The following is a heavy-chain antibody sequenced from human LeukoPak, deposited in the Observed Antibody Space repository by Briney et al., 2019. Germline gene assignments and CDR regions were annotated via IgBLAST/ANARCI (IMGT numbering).Heavy chain of an antibody. J-gene: IGHJ4*02. D-gene: IGHD3-22*01. CDR3: ARDLGWRDSSGSSDY. V-gene: IGHV1-69*13. Sequence: GASVKLSCKASGGTFSRYAISWVRQAPGQGLEWLGGIIPIFGTANYAQKFQGRVTITADESTSTAYMELSSLRSEDTAVYYCARDLGWRDSSGSSDYWGQGTLVTVSS. CDR1: GGTFSRYA. CDR2: IIPIFGTA.